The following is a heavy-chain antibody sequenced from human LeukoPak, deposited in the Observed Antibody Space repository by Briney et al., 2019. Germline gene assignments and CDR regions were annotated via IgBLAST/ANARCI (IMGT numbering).Heavy chain of an antibody. V-gene: IGHV3-7*01. CDR1: GFIFDSHW. Sequence: GGSLRLSCAASGFIFDSHWMNWVRHAPGKGLEWVAHLNQDGTETYYADSVRGRFTISRDNAKSSLYLQMNGLRADDTAVYYCARGSYRALEYWGQGALVTVSP. D-gene: IGHD1-14*01. CDR2: LNQDGTET. J-gene: IGHJ4*02. CDR3: ARGSYRALEY.